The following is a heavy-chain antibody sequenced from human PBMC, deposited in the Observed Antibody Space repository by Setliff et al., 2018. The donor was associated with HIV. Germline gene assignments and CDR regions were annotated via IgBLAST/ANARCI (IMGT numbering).Heavy chain of an antibody. CDR2: VYHTGST. CDR1: GYSISSRYY. CDR3: ARHDCGGDCSINWFDP. D-gene: IGHD2-21*02. J-gene: IGHJ5*02. Sequence: PSETLSLTCTVSGYSISSRYYWGWIRQPPGKGLEWIGSVYHTGSTYYNPSLKSRVTISLDTSNNHFSLKLSSVTAADTAVYYCARHDCGGDCSINWFDPWGQGTLVTVSS. V-gene: IGHV4-38-2*02.